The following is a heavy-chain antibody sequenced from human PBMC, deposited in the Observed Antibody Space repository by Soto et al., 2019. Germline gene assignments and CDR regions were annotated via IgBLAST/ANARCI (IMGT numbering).Heavy chain of an antibody. J-gene: IGHJ4*02. Sequence: PGGSLRLCCAASGLTFSNYAMRWVRQAPGKGLEWVSGSSGTGGSTYYADSVKGRFTISRDNSKNTLYLQMNSLRAEDTAVYYCAKSPYYFDFGGQGNLVTVSS. CDR1: GLTFSNYA. CDR2: SSGTGGST. V-gene: IGHV3-23*01. CDR3: AKSPYYFDF.